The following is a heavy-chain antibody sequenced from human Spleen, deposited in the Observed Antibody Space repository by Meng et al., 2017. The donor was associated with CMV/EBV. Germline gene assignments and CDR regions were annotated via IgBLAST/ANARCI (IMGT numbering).Heavy chain of an antibody. CDR1: GFTFSSHA. CDR2: ISGSGGST. Sequence: AVSGFTFSSHAMSWVRQAPGKGLEWVSAISGSGGSTYYADSVKGRFTISRDNSKNTLYLQMNSLRAEDTAVYYCAKDPDYYDRRGGYWGQGTLVTVSS. J-gene: IGHJ4*02. CDR3: AKDPDYYDRRGGY. D-gene: IGHD3-22*01. V-gene: IGHV3-23*01.